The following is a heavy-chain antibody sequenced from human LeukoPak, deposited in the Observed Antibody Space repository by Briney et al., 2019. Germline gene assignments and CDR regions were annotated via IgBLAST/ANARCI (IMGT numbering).Heavy chain of an antibody. CDR1: GGSINSYY. J-gene: IGHJ3*02. V-gene: IGHV4-59*01. D-gene: IGHD6-13*01. CDR3: ARAAAAGFEI. Sequence: SETLSLTCTVSGGSINSYYWSWIRQPPGKGLEWVGSIYYTGSANYNPSLKSRVSISVDTSKNQFSLELSSVTAADTAVYYCARAAAAGFEIGGHGTMVTVS. CDR2: IYYTGSA.